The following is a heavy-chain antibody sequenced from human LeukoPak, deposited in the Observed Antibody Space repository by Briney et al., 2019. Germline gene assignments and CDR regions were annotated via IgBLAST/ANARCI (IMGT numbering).Heavy chain of an antibody. V-gene: IGHV3-23*01. CDR1: GFTFSSYA. J-gene: IGHJ4*02. D-gene: IGHD4-17*01. Sequence: QPGASLRLSCAASGFTFSSYAMSWVRQAPGKGLEWVSAISGSGGSTNYADSVKGRFTISRDNSKNTLYLQMNSLRAEDTAVYYCAKSPGYGDYLFDYWGQGTLVTVSS. CDR2: ISGSGGST. CDR3: AKSPGYGDYLFDY.